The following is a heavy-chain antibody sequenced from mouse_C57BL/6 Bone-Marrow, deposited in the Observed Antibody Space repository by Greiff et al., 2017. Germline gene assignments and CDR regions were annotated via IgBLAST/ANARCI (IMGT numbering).Heavy chain of an antibody. J-gene: IGHJ3*01. CDR3: ALIYYDYDGPFAY. D-gene: IGHD2-4*01. V-gene: IGHV1-64*01. CDR1: GYTFTSYW. CDR2: IHPNSGST. Sequence: QVQLQQPGAELVKPGASVKLSCKASGYTFTSYWMHWVKQRPGQGLEWIGMIHPNSGSTNYNEKFKSKATLTVDKSSSTAYMQLSSLTSEASAVYYCALIYYDYDGPFAYWGQGTLVPVSA.